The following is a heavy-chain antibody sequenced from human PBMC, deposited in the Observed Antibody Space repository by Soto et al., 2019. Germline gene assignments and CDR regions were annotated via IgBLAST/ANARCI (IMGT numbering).Heavy chain of an antibody. D-gene: IGHD3-3*01. CDR1: GGSISSYY. J-gene: IGHJ4*02. CDR3: ARHNPTSGVFGIVISLGY. CDR2: IYYSGST. V-gene: IGHV4-59*08. Sequence: SETLSLTCTVSGGSISSYYWSWIRQPPGKGLEWIGNIYYSGSTNFNPSLKSRVTVSVDASKNQFSLRLTSLTAADTAVYYCARHNPTSGVFGIVISLGYWGQGTVVTSPQ.